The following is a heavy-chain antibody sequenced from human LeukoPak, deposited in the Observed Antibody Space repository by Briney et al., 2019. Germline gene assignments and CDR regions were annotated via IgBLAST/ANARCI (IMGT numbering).Heavy chain of an antibody. Sequence: SETLSLTCTVSGGSISTYYWNWIRQPPGKALEWIGYIYYSGSTSYNPSLKSRVTISVDTSKNQFSLKLSSVTAADTAVYYCAGENIATAGIDYWGQGTLVTVSS. CDR3: AGENIATAGIDY. CDR1: GGSISTYY. J-gene: IGHJ4*02. D-gene: IGHD6-13*01. V-gene: IGHV4-59*01. CDR2: IYYSGST.